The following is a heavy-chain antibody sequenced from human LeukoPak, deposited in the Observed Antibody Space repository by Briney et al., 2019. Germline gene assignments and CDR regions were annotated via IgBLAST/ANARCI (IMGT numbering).Heavy chain of an antibody. CDR1: GCTLTEIS. V-gene: IGHV1-24*01. D-gene: IGHD5-12*01. CDR2: FDPEDGET. Sequence: ASVKVSCKVFGCTLTEISIHWVRQAPGKGLEWMGGFDPEDGETIYAEKFQARVTITADTSRGTAYMELSSLRSEDTAACYFATTGPVPVATRGWFVPWGQGALVTVSS. CDR3: ATTGPVPVATRGWFVP. J-gene: IGHJ5*02.